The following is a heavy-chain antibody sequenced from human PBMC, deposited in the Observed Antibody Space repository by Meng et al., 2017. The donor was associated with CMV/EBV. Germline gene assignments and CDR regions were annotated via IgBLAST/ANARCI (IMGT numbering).Heavy chain of an antibody. CDR3: ARAAVDLSKDYFDY. CDR2: IYTSGST. CDR1: VATITIYY. Sequence: LHDSRPILVSPSETLSHHSPASVATITIYYWSWIRQPAWKGLEWIGRIYTSGSTNYNPSLKSRVTMSVDTSKNQFSLKLSSVTAADTAVYYCARAAVDLSKDYFDYWGQGTLVTVSS. J-gene: IGHJ4*02. V-gene: IGHV4-4*07. D-gene: IGHD2-15*01.